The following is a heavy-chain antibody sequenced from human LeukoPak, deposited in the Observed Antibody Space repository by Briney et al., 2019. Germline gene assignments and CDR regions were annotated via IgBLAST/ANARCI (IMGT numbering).Heavy chain of an antibody. CDR1: GDSISTYY. J-gene: IGHJ4*02. V-gene: IGHV4-59*08. CDR3: ARQPPKVGARALDY. Sequence: SETLSLTCTVSGDSISTYYWSWIRQPPGKGLEWIGYIYYRVTSDYNPSLKSRVTMSVDTSKNQFSLKLSSVTAADTAVYYCARQPPKVGARALDYWGQGTLVTVSS. CDR2: IYYRVTS. D-gene: IGHD1-26*01.